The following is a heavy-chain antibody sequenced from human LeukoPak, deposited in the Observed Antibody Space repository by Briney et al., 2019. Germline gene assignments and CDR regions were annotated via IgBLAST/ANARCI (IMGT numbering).Heavy chain of an antibody. D-gene: IGHD6-13*01. CDR2: IYYSGST. V-gene: IGHV4-59*12. Sequence: SETLSLTCTVSGGSISSYYWSWIRQPPGKGLEWIGYIYYSGSTNYNPSLKSRVTISVDTSKNQFSLKLSSVTAADTAVYYCARGGPGSPHLPHFDYWGQGTLVTVSS. J-gene: IGHJ4*02. CDR3: ARGGPGSPHLPHFDY. CDR1: GGSISSYY.